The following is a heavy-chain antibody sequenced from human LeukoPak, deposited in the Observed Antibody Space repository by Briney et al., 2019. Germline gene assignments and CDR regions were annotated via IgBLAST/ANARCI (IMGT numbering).Heavy chain of an antibody. Sequence: ASVKVSCKASGYTFTSYDINWVRQATGQGLEWMGWMNPNSGNTGYAQKFKGRVTITRNTSISAAYMELSSLRSEDTAVYYCARGVRIVVVPAAIANWYYFDYWGQGTLVTVSS. CDR3: ARGVRIVVVPAAIANWYYFDY. V-gene: IGHV1-8*03. CDR1: GYTFTSYD. D-gene: IGHD2-2*01. J-gene: IGHJ4*02. CDR2: MNPNSGNT.